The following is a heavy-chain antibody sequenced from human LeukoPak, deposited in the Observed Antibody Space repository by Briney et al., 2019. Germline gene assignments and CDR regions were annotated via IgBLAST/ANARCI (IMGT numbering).Heavy chain of an antibody. CDR1: GGSISSYY. D-gene: IGHD3-3*01. J-gene: IGHJ6*02. V-gene: IGHV4-4*07. Sequence: PSETLSLTCTVSGGSISSYYWRWIRQPAGKGLEWIGRIYTSGSTNYNPSLKSRVTMSVDTSKNQFSLKLSSVTAADTAVYYCARDKRRATIFGVVQHGNYYGMDVWGQGTTVTVSS. CDR3: ARDKRRATIFGVVQHGNYYGMDV. CDR2: IYTSGST.